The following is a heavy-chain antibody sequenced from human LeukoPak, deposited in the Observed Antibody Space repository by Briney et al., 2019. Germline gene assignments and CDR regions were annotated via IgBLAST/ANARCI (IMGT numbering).Heavy chain of an antibody. CDR2: ISGSGGST. V-gene: IGHV3-23*01. J-gene: IGHJ5*02. CDR3: ASLGITMVRGVSTFDP. D-gene: IGHD3-10*01. CDR1: GFTFSSYA. Sequence: GGSLRLSCAASGFTFSSYAMSWVRQAPGKGLERVSAISGSGGSTYYADSVKGRFTISRDNSKNTLYLQMNSLRAEDTAVYYCASLGITMVRGVSTFDPWGQGTLVTVSS.